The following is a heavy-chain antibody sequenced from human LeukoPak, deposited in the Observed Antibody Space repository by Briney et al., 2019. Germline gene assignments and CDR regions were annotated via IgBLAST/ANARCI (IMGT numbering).Heavy chain of an antibody. J-gene: IGHJ4*02. CDR2: IYYSGST. CDR1: GGSISSSSYY. V-gene: IGHV4-39*01. Sequence: SETLPLTCTVSGGSISSSSYYWGWIRQPPGKGLEWIGSIYYSGSTYYNPSLKSRVTISVDTSKNQISLTLSSVTAADRAVYYCARHIGYSSGWTDYWGQGTLVTVSS. CDR3: ARHIGYSSGWTDY. D-gene: IGHD6-25*01.